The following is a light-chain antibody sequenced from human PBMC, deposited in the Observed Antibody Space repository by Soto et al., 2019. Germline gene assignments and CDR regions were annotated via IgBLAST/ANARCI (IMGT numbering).Light chain of an antibody. V-gene: IGKV3-20*01. Sequence: EIVLTQSPGTLSLSPGERATLSCRASQSVSSSYLAWYQNKPGQAPRLLIYGASSRATGIPDRFSGSGSGTDFTLTISRLEPEDFAVYYCQQDGSSPHTFGQGTKLEIK. J-gene: IGKJ2*01. CDR2: GAS. CDR1: QSVSSSY. CDR3: QQDGSSPHT.